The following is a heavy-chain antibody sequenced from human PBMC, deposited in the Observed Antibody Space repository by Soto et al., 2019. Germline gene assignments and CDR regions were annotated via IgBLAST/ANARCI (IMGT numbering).Heavy chain of an antibody. J-gene: IGHJ4*02. CDR3: ARSGPRGNYYFDY. D-gene: IGHD1-1*01. CDR2: IYYSGGT. V-gene: IGHV4-59*01. CDR1: GGSISSYY. Sequence: SETLSLTCTVSGGSISSYYWSWIRQPPGKGLEWIGYIYYSGGTNYNPSLKSRVTISVDTSKNQFSLKLSSVTAADTAVYYCARSGPRGNYYFDYWGQGTLVTVSS.